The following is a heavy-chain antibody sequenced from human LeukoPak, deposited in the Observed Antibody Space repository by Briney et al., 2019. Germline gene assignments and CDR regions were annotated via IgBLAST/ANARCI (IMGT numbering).Heavy chain of an antibody. CDR3: AKDRGGSYYDYYYYGMDV. V-gene: IGHV3-30*18. Sequence: PPGRSLRLSCAASGFTFSSYGMHWVRQAPGKGLEWVAVISYDGSNKYYADSVKGRFTISRDNSKNTLYLQMNSLRAEDTAVYYCAKDRGGSYYDYYYYGMDVWGQGTTVTVSS. D-gene: IGHD1-26*01. CDR2: ISYDGSNK. J-gene: IGHJ6*02. CDR1: GFTFSSYG.